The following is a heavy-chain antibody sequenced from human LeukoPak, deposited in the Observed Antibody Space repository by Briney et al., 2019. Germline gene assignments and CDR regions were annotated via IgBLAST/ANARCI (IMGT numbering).Heavy chain of an antibody. CDR2: INEGGSLK. J-gene: IGHJ5*02. Sequence: GGSLRLSCAASGFTFGSYSMNWVRQAPGKGLEWVTIINEGGSLKYYVDSVKGRFTISRDNTKNSLYLQMSTLRVEDTAVYYCARVGKNGWDFDHWGQGTLVTVSS. D-gene: IGHD6-19*01. CDR1: GFTFGSYS. CDR3: ARVGKNGWDFDH. V-gene: IGHV3-7*01.